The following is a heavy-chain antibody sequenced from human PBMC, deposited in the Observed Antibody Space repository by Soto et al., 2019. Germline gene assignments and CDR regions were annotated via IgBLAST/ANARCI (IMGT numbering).Heavy chain of an antibody. J-gene: IGHJ5*02. CDR1: GGSISSGGYY. D-gene: IGHD5-12*01. CDR3: ARFARYCGYDSLIWFDP. V-gene: IGHV4-31*03. CDR2: IYYSGST. Sequence: SETLSLTCTVSGGSISSGGYYWSWIRQHPGKGLEWIGYIYYSGSTYYNPSLKSRVTISVDTSKNQFSLKLSSVTAADTAVYYCARFARYCGYDSLIWFDPWGQGTLVTVSS.